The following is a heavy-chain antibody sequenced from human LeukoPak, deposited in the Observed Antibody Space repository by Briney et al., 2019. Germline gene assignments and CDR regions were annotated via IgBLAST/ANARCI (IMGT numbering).Heavy chain of an antibody. CDR1: GYTLKNYN. Sequence: ASVKVSCKASGYTLKNYNIHWVRQAPGQGLEWMGVINPSGGSTTYAQKFKGRATMTGDPSTSTLYMELSSLRSEDTAVYFCTRVGETEGAYYGTSAYHYWGQGTLVTVSS. J-gene: IGHJ4*02. V-gene: IGHV1-46*02. D-gene: IGHD3-22*01. CDR2: INPSGGST. CDR3: TRVGETEGAYYGTSAYHY.